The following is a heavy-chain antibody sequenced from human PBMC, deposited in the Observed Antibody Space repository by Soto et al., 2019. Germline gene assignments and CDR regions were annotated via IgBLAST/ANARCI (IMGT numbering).Heavy chain of an antibody. CDR1: GFTFGSYA. Sequence: GGSLRLSCAASGFTFGSYAMHWVRQAPGKGLEWVAVISYDGSNKYYADSVKGRFTISRDNSKNTLYLQMDSLRAEDTAVYYCARDPDSSGYYVFDYWGQGTLVTVSS. CDR3: ARDPDSSGYYVFDY. D-gene: IGHD3-22*01. J-gene: IGHJ4*02. CDR2: ISYDGSNK. V-gene: IGHV3-30-3*01.